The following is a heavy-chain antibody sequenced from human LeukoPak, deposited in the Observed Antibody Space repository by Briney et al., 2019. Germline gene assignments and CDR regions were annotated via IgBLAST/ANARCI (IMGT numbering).Heavy chain of an antibody. CDR3: ARPLTHYDILTGYFN. Sequence: AGGSLRLSCAASGFTFSSYGMHWVRQAPGKGLEWVAFIRYDGSNKYYADSVKGRFTISRDNSKNSLYLQMNSLRAEDTAVYYCARPLTHYDILTGYFNWGQGTLVTVSS. V-gene: IGHV3-30*02. J-gene: IGHJ4*02. CDR1: GFTFSSYG. CDR2: IRYDGSNK. D-gene: IGHD3-9*01.